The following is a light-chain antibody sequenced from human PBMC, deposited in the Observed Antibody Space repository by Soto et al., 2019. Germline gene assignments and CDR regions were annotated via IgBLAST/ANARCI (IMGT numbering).Light chain of an antibody. J-gene: IGKJ2*01. V-gene: IGKV3-15*01. CDR3: QQYHNWPPQYT. Sequence: EIVMTQSPATLSVSPGERATLSCRASQTVASNLAWYQQKPGQAPRLLIHGASTRATGVSARFSGSGSGTEFTLPISSLQSEDFAVYYCQQYHNWPPQYTFGQGTKLQIK. CDR1: QTVASN. CDR2: GAS.